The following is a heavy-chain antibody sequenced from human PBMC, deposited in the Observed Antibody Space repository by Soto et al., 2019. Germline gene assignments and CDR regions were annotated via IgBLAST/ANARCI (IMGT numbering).Heavy chain of an antibody. D-gene: IGHD3-16*01. Sequence: ASVKVSCKASGYTFTGYYMHWVRQAPGQGLEWMGWINPNSGGTNYAQKFQGWVTMTRDTSISTAYMELSRLRSDDTAVYYCARDMNRDVSDHDAFDIWGQGTMVTVSS. CDR1: GYTFTGYY. CDR3: ARDMNRDVSDHDAFDI. CDR2: INPNSGGT. J-gene: IGHJ3*02. V-gene: IGHV1-2*04.